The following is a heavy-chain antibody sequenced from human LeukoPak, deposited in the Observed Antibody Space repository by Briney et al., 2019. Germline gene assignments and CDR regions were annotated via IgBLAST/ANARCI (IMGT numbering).Heavy chain of an antibody. CDR3: AREKVYYYDSSGYHTQPSNGMDV. Sequence: SETLSLTCTVSGGSVSSGSYYWSWIRQPPGKGLEWIGYIYYSGNTNYNPSLKSRVTISVDTSKNQFSLKLSSVTAADTAVYYCAREKVYYYDSSGYHTQPSNGMDVWGQGTTVTVSS. V-gene: IGHV4-61*01. J-gene: IGHJ6*02. D-gene: IGHD3-22*01. CDR1: GGSVSSGSYY. CDR2: IYYSGNT.